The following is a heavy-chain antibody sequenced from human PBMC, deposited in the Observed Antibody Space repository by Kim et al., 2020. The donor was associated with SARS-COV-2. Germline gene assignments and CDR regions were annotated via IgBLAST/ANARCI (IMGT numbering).Heavy chain of an antibody. CDR1: GGTFGTYT. J-gene: IGHJ4*02. CDR3: AKKEIVGPLDY. D-gene: IGHD2-15*01. Sequence: SVKVSCKASGGTFGTYTITWVRQAPGQGLEWMGGIIPIFGTPDYAQNFQGGVTLSADESTKTVYMELSSLRAEDTAVYYCAKKEIVGPLDYWGQGTLVTVSS. CDR2: IIPIFGTP. V-gene: IGHV1-69*13.